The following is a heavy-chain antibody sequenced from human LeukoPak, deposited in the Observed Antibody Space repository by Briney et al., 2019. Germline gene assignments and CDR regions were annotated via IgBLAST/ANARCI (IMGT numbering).Heavy chain of an antibody. V-gene: IGHV1-18*01. D-gene: IGHD3-10*01. CDR2: ISAYNGNT. Sequence: ASVKVSCKASGYTFTSYGIGWVRQAPGQGLEWMGWISAYNGNTNYAQKLQGRVTMTTDTSTSTAYMELRSLRSDDTAVYYCARDGLSITMVRGVIRDFDYWGQGTLVTVSS. J-gene: IGHJ4*02. CDR1: GYTFTSYG. CDR3: ARDGLSITMVRGVIRDFDY.